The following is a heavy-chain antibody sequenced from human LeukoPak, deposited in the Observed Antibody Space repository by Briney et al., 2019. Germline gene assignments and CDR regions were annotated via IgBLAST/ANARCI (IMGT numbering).Heavy chain of an antibody. CDR3: ARRQTYFDY. CDR2: IYTDGST. Sequence: PSETLSLTCTVSGGSISPYFWSWIRQPPGKGLEWIGYIYTDGSTKYNPSLKSRVTISLDTSKNQFSLKLSSVTAADTAVYYCARRQTYFDYWGQGTLVIVSS. J-gene: IGHJ4*02. V-gene: IGHV4-4*09. CDR1: GGSISPYF.